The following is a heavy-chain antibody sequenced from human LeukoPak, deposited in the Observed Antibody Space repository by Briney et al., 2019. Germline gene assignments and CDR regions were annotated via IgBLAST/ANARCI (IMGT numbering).Heavy chain of an antibody. D-gene: IGHD1-14*01. CDR1: GFTFSSYA. Sequence: GGSLRLSCAASGFTFSSYAMSWVRQAPGKGLDWVSAISGSGSSTYYADSVRGRFTISRDNSKNTLYLQMNSLRAEDTAVYYCAKDISPGRSDAFDIWGQGTMVTVSS. J-gene: IGHJ3*02. CDR3: AKDISPGRSDAFDI. CDR2: ISGSGSST. V-gene: IGHV3-23*01.